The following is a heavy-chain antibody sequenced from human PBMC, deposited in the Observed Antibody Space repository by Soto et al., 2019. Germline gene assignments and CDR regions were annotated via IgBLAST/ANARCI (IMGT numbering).Heavy chain of an antibody. CDR1: GFSCSHYA. CDR2: ISYDGDNR. CDR3: VTPHSDSSNAFDL. D-gene: IGHD3-22*01. V-gene: IGHV3-30-3*01. Sequence: GGSLRLSFSAAGFSCSHYAMHEFRQPPGKGLAWVALISYDGDNRYFSDSVRGRFTISRDKYKTTVHLQMNDLRLDDTATYYCVTPHSDSSNAFDLWGRGTMVTVSS. J-gene: IGHJ5*02.